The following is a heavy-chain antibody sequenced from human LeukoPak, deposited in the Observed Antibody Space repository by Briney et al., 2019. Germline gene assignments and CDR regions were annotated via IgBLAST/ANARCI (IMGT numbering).Heavy chain of an antibody. CDR3: ARDSRMNYYAS. CDR2: IYSGGSP. CDR1: GLTVSDNY. V-gene: IGHV3-66*01. D-gene: IGHD3-3*01. Sequence: GGSLRLSCAASGLTVSDNYINWVRQAPGKGLQWLSVIYSGGSPYYSESVGGRFIISWDTSKNTVYLQMNNLRDEDTAMYYCARDSRMNYYASWGRGTLVTVSS. J-gene: IGHJ5*02.